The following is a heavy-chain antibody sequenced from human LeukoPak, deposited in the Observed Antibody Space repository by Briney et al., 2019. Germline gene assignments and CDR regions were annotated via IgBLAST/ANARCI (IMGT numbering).Heavy chain of an antibody. CDR1: GLTFGPYA. J-gene: IGHJ4*02. Sequence: GGSLRLSCAASGLTFGPYAMSWVRQVPGKGLEWVSAISGSGGSTYYADSVKGRFTISRDNSKNTLYLQMNSLRAEDTAVYYCAREINRGSFVFDYWGPGSLVTVSS. D-gene: IGHD1-26*01. CDR3: AREINRGSFVFDY. V-gene: IGHV3-23*01. CDR2: ISGSGGST.